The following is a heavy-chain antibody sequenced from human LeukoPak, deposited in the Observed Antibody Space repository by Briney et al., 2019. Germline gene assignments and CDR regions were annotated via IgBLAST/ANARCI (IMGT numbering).Heavy chain of an antibody. V-gene: IGHV1-18*01. CDR1: GYTFTSYG. Sequence: ASVKVFCKASGYTFTSYGISWVRQAPGQGLEWMGWISAYNGNTNYAQKLQGRVTMTTDTSTSTAYMELRSLRSDDTAVYYCARASRIQLWLRVGNFDYWGQGTLVTVSS. CDR2: ISAYNGNT. CDR3: ARASRIQLWLRVGNFDY. D-gene: IGHD5-18*01. J-gene: IGHJ4*02.